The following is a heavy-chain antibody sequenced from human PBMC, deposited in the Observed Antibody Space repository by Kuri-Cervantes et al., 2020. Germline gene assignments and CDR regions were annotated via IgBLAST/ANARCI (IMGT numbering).Heavy chain of an antibody. CDR2: ISGSGGST. J-gene: IGHJ4*02. Sequence: LSLTCAASGFTFSSYAMSWVRQAPGKGLEWVSAISGSGGSTYYADSVKGRFTISRDNSKSTLYLQMNSLRAEDTAVYYCAKVLEQQLVLDYRGQGTLVTVSS. D-gene: IGHD6-13*01. V-gene: IGHV3-23*01. CDR3: AKVLEQQLVLDY. CDR1: GFTFSSYA.